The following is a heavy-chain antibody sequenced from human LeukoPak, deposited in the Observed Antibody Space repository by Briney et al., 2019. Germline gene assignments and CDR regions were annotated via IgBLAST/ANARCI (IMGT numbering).Heavy chain of an antibody. J-gene: IGHJ4*02. CDR1: GFTFSNYG. V-gene: IGHV3-33*08. D-gene: IGHD6-6*01. CDR2: IWFGESDK. CDR3: AREGDPSIAAPFDY. Sequence: GGSLRLSCAASGFTFSNYGMHWVRQAPGKGLEWVAVIWFGESDKYYANSVKGRFTISRDNSKNTLYLQMNSLRAEDTAVYYCAREGDPSIAAPFDYWGQGTLVTVSS.